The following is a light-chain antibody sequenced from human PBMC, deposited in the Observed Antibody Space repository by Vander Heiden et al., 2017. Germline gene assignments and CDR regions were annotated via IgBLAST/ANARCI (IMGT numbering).Light chain of an antibody. CDR3: LQQNSYPWT. CDR2: AAS. J-gene: IGKJ1*01. Sequence: DIQMTQSPSSLSASVGDRVTLTCRASQGIRNELGWYQQKPGKAPKRLIYAASSLQSGVPSRFSGSGSGTEFTLTISSLQPEDFATYYCLQQNSYPWTFGQGTKVEIK. CDR1: QGIRNE. V-gene: IGKV1-17*01.